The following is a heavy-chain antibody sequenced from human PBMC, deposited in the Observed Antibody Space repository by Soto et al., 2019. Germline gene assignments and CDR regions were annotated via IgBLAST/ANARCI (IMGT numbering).Heavy chain of an antibody. D-gene: IGHD3-22*01. Sequence: EVQLVESGGGLVKPGGSLRLSCAASGFTFSSYSMNWVRQAPGKGLEWVSSISSSSSYIYYADSVKGRFTISRVNAKNSLYLQMNSLRAEDTAVYYCARGSGFMIEAGVCDYWGQGTLVTVSS. CDR2: ISSSSSYI. CDR1: GFTFSSYS. J-gene: IGHJ4*02. CDR3: ARGSGFMIEAGVCDY. V-gene: IGHV3-21*01.